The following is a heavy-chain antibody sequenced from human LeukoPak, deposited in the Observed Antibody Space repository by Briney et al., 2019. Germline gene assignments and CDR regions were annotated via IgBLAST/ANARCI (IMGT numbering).Heavy chain of an antibody. CDR3: ASGPSLGTTHPYFDY. CDR2: INPNSGGT. V-gene: IGHV1-2*02. D-gene: IGHD2-15*01. J-gene: IGHJ4*02. CDR1: GYTFTGYY. Sequence: ASVKVSCKASGYTFTGYYMHWLRQAPGQGLEWMGWINPNSGGTNYAQRFQGRVTMTRDTSINTAYMEVGRLRFDDTAVYYCASGPSLGTTHPYFDYWGQGTLVTVSS.